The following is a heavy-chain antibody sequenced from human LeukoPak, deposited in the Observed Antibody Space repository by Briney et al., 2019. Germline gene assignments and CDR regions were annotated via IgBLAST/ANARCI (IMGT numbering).Heavy chain of an antibody. D-gene: IGHD3-10*01. V-gene: IGHV4-34*01. Sequence: SETLSLTCAVYGGSFSGYYWSWIRQPPGKGLEWIGEINHSGSTNYNPSLKSRVTISVDTSKNQFSLKLSSVTAADTAVYYCASFNYGSGSPYWGQGTLVTVSS. CDR3: ASFNYGSGSPY. CDR1: GGSFSGYY. CDR2: INHSGST. J-gene: IGHJ4*02.